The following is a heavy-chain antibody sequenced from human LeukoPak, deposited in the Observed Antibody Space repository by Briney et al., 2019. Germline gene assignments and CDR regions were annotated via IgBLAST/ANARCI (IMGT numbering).Heavy chain of an antibody. CDR1: GYSFTSYW. CDR2: IYPGDSDT. Sequence: GESLKISCKGSGYSFTSYWIGWVRQMPGKGQEWMGIIYPGDSDTRYSPSFQGQVTISADKSISTAYLQWSSLKASDTAMYYCARQPTYSSGWSDYWGQGTLVTVSS. V-gene: IGHV5-51*01. J-gene: IGHJ4*02. D-gene: IGHD6-19*01. CDR3: ARQPTYSSGWSDY.